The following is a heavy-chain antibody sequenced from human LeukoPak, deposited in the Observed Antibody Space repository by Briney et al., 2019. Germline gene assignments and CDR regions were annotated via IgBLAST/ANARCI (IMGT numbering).Heavy chain of an antibody. V-gene: IGHV1-18*01. J-gene: IGHJ3*02. Sequence: VASVKVSCKASGYTFTSYGISWVRQAPGQGLEWMGWISAYNGNTNYAQKLQGRVTMTTDTSTSTAQLELRRLRSDDTAVYYCARDLMPTAPADYRDAFDIWGQGTMVTVSS. CDR3: ARDLMPTAPADYRDAFDI. CDR1: GYTFTSYG. CDR2: ISAYNGNT. D-gene: IGHD4-11*01.